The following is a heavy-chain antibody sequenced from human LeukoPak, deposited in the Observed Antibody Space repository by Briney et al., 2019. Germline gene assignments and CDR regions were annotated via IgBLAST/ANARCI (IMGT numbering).Heavy chain of an antibody. CDR3: ATESLRPDAFDI. V-gene: IGHV1-18*01. Sequence: ASVKVSCKASGYTFTSYGISWVRQAPGQGLEWMGWISAYNGNTNYAQKLQGRVTMTTDTSTSTAYMELRSLRSDDTAVYYCATESLRPDAFDIWGQGTMVTVSS. D-gene: IGHD4-17*01. CDR2: ISAYNGNT. CDR1: GYTFTSYG. J-gene: IGHJ3*02.